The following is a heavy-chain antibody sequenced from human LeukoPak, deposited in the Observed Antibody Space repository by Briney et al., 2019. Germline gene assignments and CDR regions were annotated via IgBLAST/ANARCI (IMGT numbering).Heavy chain of an antibody. D-gene: IGHD6-13*01. Sequence: PGGSLRLSCAASGFTFSSYGMHWVRQAPGKGLEWVAVISYDGSNKYYADSVKGRFTISRDNSKNTLYLQMNSLRAEDTAVYYCAKDSLAAATPFDYWGQGTLATVSS. CDR1: GFTFSSYG. CDR2: ISYDGSNK. V-gene: IGHV3-30*18. J-gene: IGHJ4*02. CDR3: AKDSLAAATPFDY.